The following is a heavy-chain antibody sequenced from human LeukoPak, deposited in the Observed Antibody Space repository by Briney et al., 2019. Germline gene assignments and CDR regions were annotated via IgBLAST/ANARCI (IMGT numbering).Heavy chain of an antibody. CDR1: GFTFSTYA. V-gene: IGHV3-23*01. CDR3: TKLSFYGDTNPPMDY. D-gene: IGHD4-17*01. J-gene: IGHJ4*02. CDR2: IGATGAET. Sequence: GGSLRLSCAASGFTFSTYAMSWVRQTPGKGLDWVSVIGATGAETYYAASVRGRFTISRDNSKNTLYLQMNSLRAEDTAVYYCTKLSFYGDTNPPMDYWGQGTLVTVSS.